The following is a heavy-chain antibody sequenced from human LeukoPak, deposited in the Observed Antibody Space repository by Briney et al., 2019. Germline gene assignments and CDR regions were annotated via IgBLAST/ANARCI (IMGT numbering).Heavy chain of an antibody. Sequence: ASVKLSCKTSGYSFNGYYMHWVRQAPGQGLEWMGYVNPNNGVTSYAGHFQGRVTMTRDTSISTAYMELSRLRSDDTAVYYCARGPHGRIYDILTGFDYWGQGTLVTVSS. D-gene: IGHD3-9*01. J-gene: IGHJ4*02. CDR1: GYSFNGYY. V-gene: IGHV1-2*02. CDR3: ARGPHGRIYDILTGFDY. CDR2: VNPNNGVT.